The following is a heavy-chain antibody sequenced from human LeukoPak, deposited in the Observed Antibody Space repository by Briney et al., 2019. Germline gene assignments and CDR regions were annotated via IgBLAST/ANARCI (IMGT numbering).Heavy chain of an antibody. J-gene: IGHJ1*01. CDR2: IFYSGST. CDR1: GGSISSGDYY. Sequence: SQTLSLTCTVSGGSISSGDYYWSWIRQPPGKGLEWIGYIFYSGSTYYNPSLKSRVTISVDTSKNQFSLKLSSVTAADTAVYYCARYSSGWYNQHWGQGTLVTVSS. V-gene: IGHV4-30-4*01. D-gene: IGHD6-19*01. CDR3: ARYSSGWYNQH.